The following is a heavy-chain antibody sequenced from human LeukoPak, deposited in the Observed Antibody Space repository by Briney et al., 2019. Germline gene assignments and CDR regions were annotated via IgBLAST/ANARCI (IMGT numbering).Heavy chain of an antibody. D-gene: IGHD2-15*01. CDR1: GGSISSGGYS. Sequence: PPETLSLTCAVSGGSISSGGYSWSWIRQPPGKGLEWIGYIYHSGSTYYNPSLKSRVTMSVDRSKNQFSLKLSSVTAADTAVYYCARGAGYCSGGSCYWYFDYWGQGTLVTVSS. J-gene: IGHJ4*02. CDR2: IYHSGST. CDR3: ARGAGYCSGGSCYWYFDY. V-gene: IGHV4-30-2*01.